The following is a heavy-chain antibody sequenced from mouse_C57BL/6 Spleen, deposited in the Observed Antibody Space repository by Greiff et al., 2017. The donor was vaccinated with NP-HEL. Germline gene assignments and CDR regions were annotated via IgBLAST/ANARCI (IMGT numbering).Heavy chain of an antibody. V-gene: IGHV5-17*01. Sequence: EVKLQESGGGLVKPGGSLKLSCAASGFTFSDYGMHWVRQAPEKGLEWVAYISSGSSTIYYADTVKGRFTISRDNAKNTLFLQMTSLRSEDTAMYYCARGGYYGSRGNYYAMDYWGQGTSVTVSS. CDR1: GFTFSDYG. D-gene: IGHD1-1*01. J-gene: IGHJ4*01. CDR2: ISSGSSTI. CDR3: ARGGYYGSRGNYYAMDY.